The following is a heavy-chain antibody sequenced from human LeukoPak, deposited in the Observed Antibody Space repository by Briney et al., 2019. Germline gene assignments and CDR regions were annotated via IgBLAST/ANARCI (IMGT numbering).Heavy chain of an antibody. D-gene: IGHD2-21*02. CDR1: GFTFSSYA. J-gene: IGHJ4*02. Sequence: PGGSLRLSCAASGFTFSSYAMSWVRQAPGRGLEWVSVIYAGGSTYYADSVKGRFTVSRDNSKNTLYLQMNSLGAEDTAVYYCARDCGGDCYYGYWGQGTLVTVSS. CDR2: IYAGGST. V-gene: IGHV3-66*01. CDR3: ARDCGGDCYYGY.